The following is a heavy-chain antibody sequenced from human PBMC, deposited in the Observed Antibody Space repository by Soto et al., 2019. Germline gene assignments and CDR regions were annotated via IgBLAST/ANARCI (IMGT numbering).Heavy chain of an antibody. V-gene: IGHV4-30-4*01. J-gene: IGHJ6*02. CDR2: IYYSGST. CDR3: ARGKGEGGDTPYYYYSGMDV. CDR1: GGSISSGDYY. Sequence: SETLSLTCTVSGGSISSGDYYWSWIRQPPGKGLEWIGYIYYSGSTYYNPSLKSRVTISVDTSKNQFSLKLSSVTAADTAVYNCARGKGEGGDTPYYYYSGMDVWGQGTTVTVSS. D-gene: IGHD4-17*01.